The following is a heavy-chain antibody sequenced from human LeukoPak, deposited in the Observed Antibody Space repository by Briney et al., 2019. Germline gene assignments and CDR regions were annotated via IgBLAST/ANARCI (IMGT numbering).Heavy chain of an antibody. CDR2: ISGSGGRT. D-gene: IGHD6-6*01. V-gene: IGHV3-23*01. J-gene: IGHJ4*02. Sequence: GGSLRLSCAASGFTFSSYPMSWLPQAPGKGLEWVTAISGSGGRTYYADSVKGRFTISRNNSKNTLYMQMTNLRAEDTAVYYCAKEVSSSSSFDYGAREPWTASPQ. CDR3: AKEVSSSSSFDY. CDR1: GFTFSSYP.